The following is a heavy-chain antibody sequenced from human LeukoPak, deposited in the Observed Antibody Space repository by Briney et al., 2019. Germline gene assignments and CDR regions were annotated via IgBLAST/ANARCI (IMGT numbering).Heavy chain of an antibody. J-gene: IGHJ5*02. V-gene: IGHV3-11*01. D-gene: IGHD6-6*01. CDR1: GFTFSDYY. CDR2: ISSSGSTI. CDR3: ARDESSSSNWFDP. Sequence: GGSLRLSCAASGFTFSDYYMSWIRQAPGKGLEWVSYISSSGSTIYYADSVKGRFTISRDNAKNSLYLQMNSLRVEDTAVYYCARDESSSSNWFDPWGQGTLVTVSS.